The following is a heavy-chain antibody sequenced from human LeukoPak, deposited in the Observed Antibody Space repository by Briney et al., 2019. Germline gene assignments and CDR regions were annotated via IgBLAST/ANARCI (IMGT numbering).Heavy chain of an antibody. Sequence: SETLSLTCTVSGGSVSSYYWTWIRQTPGKGLEWIGEINHSGITDYNPSLRSRVTISVDTSKNQFSLKLSSVTAADTAIYYCARAVIVVAAATQRNWFDPWGQGTLVTVSS. CDR3: ARAVIVVAAATQRNWFDP. D-gene: IGHD2-15*01. J-gene: IGHJ5*02. CDR1: GGSVSSYY. V-gene: IGHV4-34*01. CDR2: INHSGIT.